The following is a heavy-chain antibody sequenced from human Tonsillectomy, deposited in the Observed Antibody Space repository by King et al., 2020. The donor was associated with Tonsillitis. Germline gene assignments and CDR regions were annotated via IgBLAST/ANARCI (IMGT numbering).Heavy chain of an antibody. D-gene: IGHD3-22*01. Sequence: VQLQQWGAGLLKPSETLSLTCAVYGGSFSGYYWSWIRQPPGKGLEWIGEINHSGSTNYNPSLKSRVTISVDTSKHQFSLKLSSVTAADTAVYYCARAGKRDSSGYYYGRHDAFDIWGQGTMVTVSS. CDR2: INHSGST. J-gene: IGHJ3*02. V-gene: IGHV4-34*01. CDR1: GGSFSGYY. CDR3: ARAGKRDSSGYYYGRHDAFDI.